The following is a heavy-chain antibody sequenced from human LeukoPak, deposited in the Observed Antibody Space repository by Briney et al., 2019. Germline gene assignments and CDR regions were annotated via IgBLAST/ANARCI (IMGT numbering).Heavy chain of an antibody. CDR3: ARDSSGEYGGNLPPDY. J-gene: IGHJ4*02. CDR1: GYTFTGYY. Sequence: ASVTVSCTASGYTFTGYYMHWVRQAPGQGLEWMGWINPNSGGTNYAQKFEGRVTMTRDTSISTAYMELSRLRSDDTAVYYCARDSSGEYGGNLPPDYWGQGTLVTVSS. V-gene: IGHV1-2*02. D-gene: IGHD4-23*01. CDR2: INPNSGGT.